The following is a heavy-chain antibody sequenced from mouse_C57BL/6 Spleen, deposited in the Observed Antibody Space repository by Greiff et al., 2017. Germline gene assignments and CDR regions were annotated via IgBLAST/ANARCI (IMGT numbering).Heavy chain of an antibody. CDR1: GFTFTDYY. Sequence: EVQRVESGGGLVQPGGSLSLSCAASGFTFTDYYMSWVRQPPGKALEWLGFIRNKANGYTTEYSASVKGRFTISRDNSQSILYLQMNALRAEDSATYYCARYASAYASFAYWGKGTLVTVSA. J-gene: IGHJ3*01. CDR2: IRNKANGYTT. V-gene: IGHV7-3*01. CDR3: ARYASAYASFAY. D-gene: IGHD2-14*01.